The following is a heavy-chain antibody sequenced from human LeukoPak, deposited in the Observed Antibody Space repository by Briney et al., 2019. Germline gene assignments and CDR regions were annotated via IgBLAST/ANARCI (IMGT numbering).Heavy chain of an antibody. CDR3: ARDGSRQSSFRGCSSTSCYRGIDY. Sequence: SQTLSLTCTVSGGSISSGGYYWSWIRQPPGKGLEWIGYIYHSGSTYYNPSLKSRVTISVDRSKNQFSLKLSSVTAADTAVYYCARDGSRQSSFRGCSSTSCYRGIDYWGQGTLVTVSS. CDR1: GGSISSGGYY. D-gene: IGHD2-2*01. J-gene: IGHJ4*02. V-gene: IGHV4-30-2*01. CDR2: IYHSGST.